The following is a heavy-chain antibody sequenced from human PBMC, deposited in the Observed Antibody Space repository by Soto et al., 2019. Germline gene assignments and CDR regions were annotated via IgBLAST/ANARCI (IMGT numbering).Heavy chain of an antibody. D-gene: IGHD3-9*01. J-gene: IGHJ6*02. CDR2: ISGSGGST. CDR1: GFTFSSYA. Sequence: EVQLLESGGGLVQPGGSLRLSCAATGFTFSSYAMSWVRQAPGKGLEWVSAISGSGGSTYYADSVKGRFTISRDNSKNTLYLQMNSLRAEDTAVYYCAKAPGHYDILTGYFYYYYGMDVWGQGTTVTVSS. CDR3: AKAPGHYDILTGYFYYYYGMDV. V-gene: IGHV3-23*01.